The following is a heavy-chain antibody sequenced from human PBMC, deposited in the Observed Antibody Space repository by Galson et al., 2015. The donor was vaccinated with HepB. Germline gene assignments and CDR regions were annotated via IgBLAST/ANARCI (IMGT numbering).Heavy chain of an antibody. D-gene: IGHD3-16*01. CDR1: GYTFTGYY. Sequence: SVKVSCKASGYTFTGYYMHWVRQAPGQGLEWMGWINPNSGGTNYAQKFQGRVTTTRDTSISTAYMELSRLRSDDTAVYYCARDPLGGSVYLNWGQGTLVTVSS. J-gene: IGHJ4*02. CDR2: INPNSGGT. V-gene: IGHV1-2*02. CDR3: ARDPLGGSVYLN.